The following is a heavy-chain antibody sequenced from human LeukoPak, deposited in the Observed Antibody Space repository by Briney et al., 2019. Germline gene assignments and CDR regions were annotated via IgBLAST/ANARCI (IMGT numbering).Heavy chain of an antibody. D-gene: IGHD2-15*01. J-gene: IGHJ3*02. CDR1: RGTFTSSA. V-gene: IGHV1-69*04. CDR3: ARPSCSGGSCQIDAFDI. Sequence: SVRVSCKAARGTFTSSAISWVRQAPGQGLEGMGRIIPILGIANYAQKFQGRVTITADTSTSTAYMELSSLRSEDTAVYYCARPSCSGGSCQIDAFDIWGQGTMVTVSS. CDR2: IIPILGIA.